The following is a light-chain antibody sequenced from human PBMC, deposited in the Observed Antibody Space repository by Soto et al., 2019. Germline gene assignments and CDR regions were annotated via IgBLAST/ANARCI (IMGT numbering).Light chain of an antibody. CDR3: NSYSASDTLYL. J-gene: IGLJ1*01. V-gene: IGLV2-14*01. Sequence: QSVLTQPASVSGSPRQSITISCTGTRSDIGAFNYVSWYQLHPGKAPKLIIYEASSRPSGVSDRFSGSKSANTASLNISGLLPEDEAEYYCNSYSASDTLYLFGSGTKLTVL. CDR1: RSDIGAFNY. CDR2: EAS.